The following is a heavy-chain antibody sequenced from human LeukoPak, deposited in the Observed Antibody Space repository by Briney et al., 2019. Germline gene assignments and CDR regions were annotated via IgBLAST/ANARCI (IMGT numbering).Heavy chain of an antibody. D-gene: IGHD6-19*01. Sequence: ASVKVSCKASGDTLDNYALSWVRQAPGQGPEWMGGIIPIFGKPKYAQKFQGRATFTTDESTSTIHLELTSLRSEDTAVYYCASGDVGITTQSGIASGWIFDYWGQGTLVTVSS. CDR3: ASGDVGITTQSGIASGWIFDY. J-gene: IGHJ4*02. CDR2: IIPIFGKP. V-gene: IGHV1-69*05. CDR1: GDTLDNYA.